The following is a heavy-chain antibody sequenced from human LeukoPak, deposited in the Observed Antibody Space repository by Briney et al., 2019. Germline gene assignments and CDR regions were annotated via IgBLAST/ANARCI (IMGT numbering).Heavy chain of an antibody. V-gene: IGHV4-38-2*02. CDR3: ARELRYFDERDAFDI. J-gene: IGHJ3*02. CDR1: DDSISGSHS. D-gene: IGHD3-9*01. CDR2: IYDSGSP. Sequence: PSETLSLTCIVSDDSISGSHSWGWIRQPPGKGLEWIGSIYDSGSPYYNPSLKSRVTISVDTSKNQFSLRPTSVTAADTAVYYCARELRYFDERDAFDIWGQGTMVTVSS.